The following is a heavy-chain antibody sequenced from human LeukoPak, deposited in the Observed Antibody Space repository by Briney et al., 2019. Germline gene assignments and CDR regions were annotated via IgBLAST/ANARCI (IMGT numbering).Heavy chain of an antibody. J-gene: IGHJ4*02. Sequence: PGGSLRLSCAASGFTFRSYAMNWVRQAPGKGLEWVSHISDNGGRTYYAESVKGRFAISRDNSKNTLYLQMNSLRVEDTALYYCAKDLPTKCRGDCPSDYWGQGTLVIVPP. CDR3: AKDLPTKCRGDCPSDY. V-gene: IGHV3-23*01. D-gene: IGHD2-21*02. CDR2: ISDNGGRT. CDR1: GFTFRSYA.